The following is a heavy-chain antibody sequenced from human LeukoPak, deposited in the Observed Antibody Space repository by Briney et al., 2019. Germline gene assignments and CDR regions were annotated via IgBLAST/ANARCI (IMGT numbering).Heavy chain of an antibody. V-gene: IGHV1-2*02. CDR1: GYTFTGYY. J-gene: IGHJ5*02. D-gene: IGHD3-22*01. CDR3: ARSDYYDSSGYYTAFDP. Sequence: ASVKVSCKASGYTFTGYYMHWVRQAPGQGLEWMGWINPNSGGTNYAQKLQGRVTMTTDTSTSTAYMELRSLRSDDTAVYYCARSDYYDSSGYYTAFDPWGQGTLVTVSS. CDR2: INPNSGGT.